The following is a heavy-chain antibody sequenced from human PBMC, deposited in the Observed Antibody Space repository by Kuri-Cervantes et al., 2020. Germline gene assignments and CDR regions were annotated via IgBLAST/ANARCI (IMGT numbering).Heavy chain of an antibody. CDR1: GFTFSDYY. CDR2: IYTSGST. J-gene: IGHJ4*02. V-gene: IGHV4-4*07. D-gene: IGHD2/OR15-2a*01. Sequence: ESLKISCAASGFTFSDYYMSWIRQPAGKGLEWIGRIYTSGSTNYNPSLKSRVTISVDTSKNQFSLKLSSVTAADTAVYYCVGPGDYFLWGQGTLVTVSS. CDR3: VGPGDYFL.